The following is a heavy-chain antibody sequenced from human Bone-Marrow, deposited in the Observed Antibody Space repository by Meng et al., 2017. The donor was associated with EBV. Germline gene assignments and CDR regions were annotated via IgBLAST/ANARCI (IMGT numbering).Heavy chain of an antibody. V-gene: IGHV3-30*18. CDR2: ISYDGSNK. CDR1: GFTFSSYG. CDR3: AKLSSAGAAGLDY. D-gene: IGHD6-13*01. J-gene: IGHJ4*02. Sequence: VQLVGSGGGVVQPERSLRLSCAASGFTFSSYGMHWVRQAPGKGLEWVAVISYDGSNKYYADSVKGRFTISRDNSKNTLYLQMNSLRAEDTAVYYCAKLSSAGAAGLDYWGQGTLVTVSS.